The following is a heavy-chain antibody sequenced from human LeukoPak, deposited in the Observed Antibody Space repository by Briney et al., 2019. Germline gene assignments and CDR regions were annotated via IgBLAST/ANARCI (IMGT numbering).Heavy chain of an antibody. V-gene: IGHV4-39*07. CDR1: GGSISSSSYY. CDR3: ARASYDSSGYYYSFDY. Sequence: SETLSLTCTVSGGSISSSSYYRGWIRQPPGKGLEWIGSIYYSGSTYYNPSLKSRVTISVDTSKNQFSLKLSSVTAADTAVYYCARASYDSSGYYYSFDYWGQGTLVTVSS. CDR2: IYYSGST. J-gene: IGHJ4*02. D-gene: IGHD3-22*01.